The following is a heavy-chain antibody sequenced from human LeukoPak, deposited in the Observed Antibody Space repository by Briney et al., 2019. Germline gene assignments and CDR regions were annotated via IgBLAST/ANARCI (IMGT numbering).Heavy chain of an antibody. CDR3: AKVVSYSSGWYNY. Sequence: GGSLRLSCAASGLTFSSYAMSWVRQAPGKGLEWVSAISGSGGSTYYADSVKGRFTISRDNSKNTLYLQMNSLRAEDTAVYYCAKVVSYSSGWYNYWGQGTLVTVSS. D-gene: IGHD6-19*01. J-gene: IGHJ4*02. V-gene: IGHV3-23*01. CDR2: ISGSGGST. CDR1: GLTFSSYA.